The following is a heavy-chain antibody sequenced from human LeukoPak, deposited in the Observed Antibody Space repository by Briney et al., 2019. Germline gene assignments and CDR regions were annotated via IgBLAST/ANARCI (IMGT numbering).Heavy chain of an antibody. D-gene: IGHD2-21*01. V-gene: IGHV3-30*02. CDR2: IRNDGSDK. J-gene: IGHJ4*02. CDR3: AKERDLIGTTYYFDS. Sequence: PGGSLRLSCAASGFTFKSYGIHWVRQAPGTGLEWVAFIRNDGSDKYYADSVKGRFTISRDNSQNTVYLQMNSLRAEDTAVYKCAKERDLIGTTYYFDSWGQGTLVTVSS. CDR1: GFTFKSYG.